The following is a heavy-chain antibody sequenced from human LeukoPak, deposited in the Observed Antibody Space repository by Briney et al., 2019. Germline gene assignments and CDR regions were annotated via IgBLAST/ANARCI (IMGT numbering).Heavy chain of an antibody. CDR1: GFTFSTYE. J-gene: IGHJ4*02. D-gene: IGHD6-13*01. CDR2: ISSSGSTI. Sequence: PGGSLRLSCAASGFTFSTYEMNWVRQAPGKGLEWVSYISSSGSTIYYADSVKGRFTISRDNAKNSLYLQMNSLGAEDTAVYYCARLTSGWSSCGPDYWGQGTLVTVSS. V-gene: IGHV3-48*03. CDR3: ARLTSGWSSCGPDY.